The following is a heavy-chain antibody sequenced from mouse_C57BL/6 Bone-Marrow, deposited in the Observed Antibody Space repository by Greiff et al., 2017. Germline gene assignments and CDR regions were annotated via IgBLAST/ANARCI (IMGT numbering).Heavy chain of an antibody. CDR2: IYPRDGST. J-gene: IGHJ1*03. V-gene: IGHV1-85*01. Sequence: VQLQQSGPELVKPGASVKLSCKASGYTFTSYEINWVKQRPGQGLEWIGWIYPRDGSTKYNEKFKGKVTLTVDTSSSTEYMELHSLTTEDSAVYFCARDYGRSYWYFDVWGTGTTVTVSS. D-gene: IGHD1-1*01. CDR1: GYTFTSYE. CDR3: ARDYGRSYWYFDV.